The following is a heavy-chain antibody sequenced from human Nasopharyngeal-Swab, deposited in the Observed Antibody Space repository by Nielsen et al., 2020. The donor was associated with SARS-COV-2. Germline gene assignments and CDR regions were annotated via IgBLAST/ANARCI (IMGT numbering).Heavy chain of an antibody. CDR2: IKQDGSEI. CDR3: ARHGADCSRTSCYRRHGFDI. Sequence: GESLKISCAASRFTFSDYWMSWVRQAPGKVLEWVANIKQDGSEIYYADSVKGRFTISRDNARNSLYLQMRSLRAEDTAVYHCARHGADCSRTSCYRRHGFDIWGQGTMVTVSS. J-gene: IGHJ3*02. CDR1: RFTFSDYW. V-gene: IGHV3-7*01. D-gene: IGHD2-2*02.